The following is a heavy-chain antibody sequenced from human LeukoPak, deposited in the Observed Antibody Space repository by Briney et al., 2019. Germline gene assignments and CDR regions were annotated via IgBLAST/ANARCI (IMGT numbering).Heavy chain of an antibody. CDR2: ISWNSGSL. Sequence: GGSLRLSCAASGFTFDDYAMHWVRQATGKGLEWVSGISWNSGSLGYADSVKGRFTISRDNAKNSLYLQMNSLRAEDTALYYCAKSMDSSGYDYWGQGTLVTVSS. J-gene: IGHJ4*02. D-gene: IGHD3-22*01. CDR3: AKSMDSSGYDY. CDR1: GFTFDDYA. V-gene: IGHV3-9*01.